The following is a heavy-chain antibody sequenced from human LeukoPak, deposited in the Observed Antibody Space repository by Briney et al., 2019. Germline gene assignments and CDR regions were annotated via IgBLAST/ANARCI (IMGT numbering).Heavy chain of an antibody. Sequence: GGSLRLSCAASGFTFSGYAMSWVRQAPGKGLEWVSAISGSGGSTYYADSVKGRFTISRDNSKNTLYLQMNSLRAEDTAVYYCAKVTYDSSGYSPFDYWGQGTLVTVSS. CDR2: ISGSGGST. CDR1: GFTFSGYA. CDR3: AKVTYDSSGYSPFDY. D-gene: IGHD3-22*01. J-gene: IGHJ4*02. V-gene: IGHV3-23*01.